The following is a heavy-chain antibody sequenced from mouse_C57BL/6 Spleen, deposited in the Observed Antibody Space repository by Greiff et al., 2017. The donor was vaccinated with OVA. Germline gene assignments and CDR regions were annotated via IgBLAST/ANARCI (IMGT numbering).Heavy chain of an antibody. CDR3: ARAHDGYYDYFDY. Sequence: EVMLVESEGGLVQPGSSMKLSCTASGFTFSDYYMAWVRQVPEKGLEWVANINYDGSSTYYLDSLKSRFIISRDNAKNILYLQMSSLKSEDTATYYCARAHDGYYDYFDYWGQGTTLTVSS. J-gene: IGHJ2*01. CDR1: GFTFSDYY. CDR2: INYDGSST. D-gene: IGHD2-3*01. V-gene: IGHV5-16*01.